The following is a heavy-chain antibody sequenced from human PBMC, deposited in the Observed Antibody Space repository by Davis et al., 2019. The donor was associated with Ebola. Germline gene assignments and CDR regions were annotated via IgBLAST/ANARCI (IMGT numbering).Heavy chain of an antibody. CDR2: ISASGAST. D-gene: IGHD2-15*01. CDR1: GFTFSSYA. V-gene: IGHV3-23*01. J-gene: IGHJ6*02. CDR3: ARNEGYCTGGSCHLYDYYCYGVDV. Sequence: GESLKISCAASGFTFSSYAFSWVRQPPGKGLEWVSAISASGASTYSADSLKGRFTISSDNSNNTLYLQMNSLRAEDTAIYYCARNEGYCTGGSCHLYDYYCYGVDVWGQGTTVTVSS.